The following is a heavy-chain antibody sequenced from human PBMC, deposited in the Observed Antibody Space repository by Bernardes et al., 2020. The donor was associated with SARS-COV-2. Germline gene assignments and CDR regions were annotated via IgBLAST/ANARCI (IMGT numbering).Heavy chain of an antibody. D-gene: IGHD5-12*01. Sequence: GGSLRLSRAASGFSFSSYAMSWVRQAPGKGLEWVSTITWSGGTTFYADSVRGRFSISRDNSKNTLFLQMNSLRVDDTAVYYCAGGGSDYDGQGWFDPWGQGTLVTVSP. V-gene: IGHV3-23*01. J-gene: IGHJ5*02. CDR2: ITWSGGTT. CDR1: GFSFSSYA. CDR3: AGGGSDYDGQGWFDP.